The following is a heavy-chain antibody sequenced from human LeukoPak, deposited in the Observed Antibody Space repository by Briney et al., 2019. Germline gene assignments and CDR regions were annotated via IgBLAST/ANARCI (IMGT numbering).Heavy chain of an antibody. CDR1: GGSISSSSYY. Sequence: SETLSLTCTVSGGSISSSSYYWGWIRQPPGKGLEWIGSIYYSGSTYYNPSLKSRVTISVDTSKNQFSLKLSSVTAADTAVYYCARDFSSSSSVYYYYYMDVWGKGTTVTVSS. V-gene: IGHV4-39*07. J-gene: IGHJ6*03. CDR3: ARDFSSSSSVYYYYYMDV. CDR2: IYYSGST. D-gene: IGHD6-6*01.